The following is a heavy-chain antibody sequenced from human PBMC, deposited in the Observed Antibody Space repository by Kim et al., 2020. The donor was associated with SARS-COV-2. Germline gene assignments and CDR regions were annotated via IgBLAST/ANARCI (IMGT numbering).Heavy chain of an antibody. D-gene: IGHD3-3*01. CDR1: GGSFSGYY. V-gene: IGHV4-34*01. CDR3: ARVGRVVEWLLSNHYYYY. CDR2: INHSGST. J-gene: IGHJ6*03. Sequence: SETLSLTCAVYGGSFSGYYWSWIRQPPGKGLEWIGEINHSGSTNYNPSLKSRVTIAVDTSKNQFSRKLSSVTAADTAVYYCARVGRVVEWLLSNHYYYY.